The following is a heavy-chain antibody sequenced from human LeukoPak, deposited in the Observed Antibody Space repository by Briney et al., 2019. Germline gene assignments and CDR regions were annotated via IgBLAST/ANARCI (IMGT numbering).Heavy chain of an antibody. Sequence: SETLSLTCTVSGGSISSGDYYWSWIRQPPGKGLEWIGYIYYSGSTYYNPSLKSRVTISVDTSKNQFSLKLSSVTAADTAVYYCARDVRQQLERRAFDIWGQGTMVTVSS. J-gene: IGHJ3*02. D-gene: IGHD6-13*01. V-gene: IGHV4-30-4*01. CDR3: ARDVRQQLERRAFDI. CDR2: IYYSGST. CDR1: GGSISSGDYY.